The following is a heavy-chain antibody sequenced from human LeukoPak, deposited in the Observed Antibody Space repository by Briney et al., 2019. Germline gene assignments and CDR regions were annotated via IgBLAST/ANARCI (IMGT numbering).Heavy chain of an antibody. J-gene: IGHJ1*01. CDR2: IKQDGSEK. CDR1: GFTFSSYW. Sequence: GGSLRLSCAVSGFTFSSYWMSWVRQAPGEGLEWVANIKQDGSEKYYVDSVKGRFTISRDNAKNSLYLQMDSLRAEDTAVYYCARVAAAGWEYFQHWGQGTLVTVSS. CDR3: ARVAAAGWEYFQH. V-gene: IGHV3-7*01. D-gene: IGHD6-13*01.